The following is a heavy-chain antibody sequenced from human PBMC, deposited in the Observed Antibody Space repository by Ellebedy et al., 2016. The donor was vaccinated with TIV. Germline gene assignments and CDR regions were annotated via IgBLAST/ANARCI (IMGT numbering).Heavy chain of an antibody. Sequence: SETLSLXXTVSGGSISSGGYYWSWIRQHPGKGLEWIGYIYYSGGTYYNPSLKSRVTISVDTSKNQFSLKLSSVTAADTAVYYCARDRHRWQGWFDPWGQGTLVTVSS. CDR1: GGSISSGGYY. V-gene: IGHV4-31*03. CDR3: ARDRHRWQGWFDP. CDR2: IYYSGGT. J-gene: IGHJ5*02. D-gene: IGHD4-23*01.